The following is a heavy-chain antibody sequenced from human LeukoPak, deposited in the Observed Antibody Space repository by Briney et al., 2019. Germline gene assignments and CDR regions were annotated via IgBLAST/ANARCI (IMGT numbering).Heavy chain of an antibody. J-gene: IGHJ4*02. CDR2: INAGNGNT. CDR3: ARGFWNRGTWGPYYFDY. CDR1: GYTFTGYA. D-gene: IGHD3-3*01. V-gene: IGHV1-3*01. Sequence: ASVKVSCKASGYTFTGYAMQWVRQAPGQRLEWMGWINAGNGNTKYSQKSQGRFTITRDTSAGTAYMDLSSLRSEDTAVYYCARGFWNRGTWGPYYFDYWGQGTLVTVSS.